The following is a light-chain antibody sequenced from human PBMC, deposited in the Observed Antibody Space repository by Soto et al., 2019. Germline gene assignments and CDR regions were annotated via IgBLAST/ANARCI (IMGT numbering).Light chain of an antibody. CDR1: QSVSYSY. Sequence: DIMLTQSPGILSLSPGERATLSCRASQSVSYSYLAWYQHKPGQAPRLLIYGASRRATGVPDRFSGSGSGTGFTLTINGLEPEDVVVYYCHQYGSSPRSFGQGTKVEI. CDR3: HQYGSSPRS. V-gene: IGKV3-20*01. CDR2: GAS. J-gene: IGKJ1*01.